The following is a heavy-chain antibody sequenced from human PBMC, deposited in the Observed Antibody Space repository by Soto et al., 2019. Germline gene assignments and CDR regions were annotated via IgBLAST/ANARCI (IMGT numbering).Heavy chain of an antibody. CDR1: GFTFSYG. Sequence: QVQLVESGGGVVQPGGSLRLSCAASGFTFSYGFHWVRQAPGKGLEWVAVIWWDGSNQYYADSVKGRFTISRDNSKKTLYLQMNSLRAEDTAVYYCAREGYCSGGGCYSGMAVWGQGTTVTVSS. J-gene: IGHJ6*02. CDR2: IWWDGSNQ. V-gene: IGHV3-33*01. CDR3: AREGYCSGGGCYSGMAV. D-gene: IGHD2-15*01.